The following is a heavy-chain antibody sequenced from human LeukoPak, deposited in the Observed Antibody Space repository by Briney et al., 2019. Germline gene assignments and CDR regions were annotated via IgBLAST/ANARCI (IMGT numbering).Heavy chain of an antibody. J-gene: IGHJ4*02. CDR2: INTSGST. CDR1: GDSISGFY. CDR3: ARDRSYGPDH. Sequence: SEPQSLICTVSGDSISGFYWSWIRQPAGKGLEWIGRINTSGSTNYKPSLKSRVTMSVDTSKNQFSLKLSPVTAADTAVYYCARDRSYGPDHWGQGTLVTVSS. D-gene: IGHD5-18*01. V-gene: IGHV4-4*07.